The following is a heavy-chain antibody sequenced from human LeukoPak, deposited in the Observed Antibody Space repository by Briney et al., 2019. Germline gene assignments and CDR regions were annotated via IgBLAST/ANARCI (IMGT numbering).Heavy chain of an antibody. Sequence: SETLSLTCTVSGDSISTSGYYYDWIRQPPGKGLEWIGYIYYGGSTNYNPSLKSRVTISVDTSKNQFSLKLSSVTAADTAVYYCARHPIAGNSFDPWGQGTLVTVSS. D-gene: IGHD6-13*01. J-gene: IGHJ5*02. V-gene: IGHV4-61*05. CDR2: IYYGGST. CDR1: GDSISTSGYY. CDR3: ARHPIAGNSFDP.